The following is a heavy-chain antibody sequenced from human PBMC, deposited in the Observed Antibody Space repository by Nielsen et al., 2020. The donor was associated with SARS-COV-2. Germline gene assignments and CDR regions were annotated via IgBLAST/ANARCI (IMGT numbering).Heavy chain of an antibody. CDR1: GGTFSSYA. J-gene: IGHJ6*02. CDR2: IIPILGIA. CDR3: ARGGEGMDV. Sequence: SVKVSCKASGGTFSSYAISWVRQAPGQGLEWMGRIIPILGIANYAQKFQGRVTITADKSTSTAYMELSSLRSDDTAVYYCARGGEGMDVWGQGTTVTVSS. V-gene: IGHV1-69*04. D-gene: IGHD3-16*01.